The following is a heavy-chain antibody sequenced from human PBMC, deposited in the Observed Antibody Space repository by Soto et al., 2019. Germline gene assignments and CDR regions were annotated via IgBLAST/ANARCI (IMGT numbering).Heavy chain of an antibody. D-gene: IGHD1-26*01. J-gene: IGHJ4*02. CDR2: IGPESGAT. V-gene: IGHV1-2*02. CDR3: GRGRSGQIVVFY. CDR1: GYTFTGHY. Sequence: GASVKVSCKASGYTFTGHYIHWVRQAPEQGPEWMGEIGPESGATRYAQRFQGRVTMTRDMSITTVYMELNNLSPDDTAVYYCGRGRSGQIVVFYWGQGTPVNGSS.